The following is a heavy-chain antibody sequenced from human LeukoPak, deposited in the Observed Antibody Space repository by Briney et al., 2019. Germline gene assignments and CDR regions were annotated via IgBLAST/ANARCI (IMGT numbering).Heavy chain of an antibody. Sequence: ASVKVSCKASGGTFSSYAISWVRQAPGQGLEWMGWINPNSGGTNYAQKFQGWVTMTRDTSISTAYMELSRLRSDDTAVYYCAREGAGYMKAFDIWGQGTMVTVSS. D-gene: IGHD6-13*01. CDR1: GGTFSSYA. CDR2: INPNSGGT. CDR3: AREGAGYMKAFDI. V-gene: IGHV1-2*04. J-gene: IGHJ3*02.